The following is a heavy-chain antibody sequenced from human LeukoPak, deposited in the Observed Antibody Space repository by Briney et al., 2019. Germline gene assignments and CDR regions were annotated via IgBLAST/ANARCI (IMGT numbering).Heavy chain of an antibody. J-gene: IGHJ3*02. V-gene: IGHV3-74*01. CDR1: GFTFSSYW. CDR3: AMSYCSSTSCYWAAGDAFDI. CDR2: INSDGSST. D-gene: IGHD2-2*01. Sequence: GGSLRLSCAASGFTFSSYWMHWVRQAPGKGLVWVSRINSDGSSTSYADSVKGRFTISRDNAKNKLYLQMNSLRAEDAAVYYCAMSYCSSTSCYWAAGDAFDIWGQGTMVTVSS.